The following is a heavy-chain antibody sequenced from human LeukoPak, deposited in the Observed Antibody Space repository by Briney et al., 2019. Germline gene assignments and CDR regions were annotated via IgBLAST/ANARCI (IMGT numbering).Heavy chain of an antibody. J-gene: IGHJ4*02. Sequence: SETLSLTCTVSGGSISSYYWSWIRQPPGKGLEWIGYIYYSGSTNYNPSLKSRVTISVDTSKNQFSLKLRSVTAADTAVYYCARGMGGSGTYALDYWGQGTLVTVSS. CDR2: IYYSGST. V-gene: IGHV4-59*01. CDR1: GGSISSYY. CDR3: ARGMGGSGTYALDY. D-gene: IGHD3-10*01.